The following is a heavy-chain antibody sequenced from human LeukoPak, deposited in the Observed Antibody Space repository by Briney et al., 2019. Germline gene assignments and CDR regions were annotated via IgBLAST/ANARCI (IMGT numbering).Heavy chain of an antibody. D-gene: IGHD3-16*01. J-gene: IGHJ4*02. CDR3: ARDSWRGPFDY. Sequence: GGSLRLSCAASGFTFSSYWMSWVRQAPGKGLEWVANIKQDGSEKYYVDSVKGRFTISRDDAKNSLYLQMNSLRAEDTAVYYCARDSWRGPFDYWGQGTLVTVSS. CDR1: GFTFSSYW. CDR2: IKQDGSEK. V-gene: IGHV3-7*01.